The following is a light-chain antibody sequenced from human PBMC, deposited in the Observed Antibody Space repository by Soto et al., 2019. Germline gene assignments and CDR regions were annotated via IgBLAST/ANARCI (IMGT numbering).Light chain of an antibody. CDR2: EVS. V-gene: IGLV2-14*01. CDR3: SSYTSSNSLDV. Sequence: QAVVTQPASVSGSPGQSITISCTGTSSDLGGYKYVSWYQQHPGKAPKLIIYEVSIRPSGVSNRFSGSKSGNTASLTISGLRAEDEAAYYCSSYTSSNSLDVFGTGTKLTVL. CDR1: SSDLGGYKY. J-gene: IGLJ1*01.